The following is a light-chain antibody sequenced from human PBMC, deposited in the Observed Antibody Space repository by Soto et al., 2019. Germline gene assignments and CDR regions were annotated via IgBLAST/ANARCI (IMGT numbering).Light chain of an antibody. J-gene: IGLJ1*01. V-gene: IGLV2-14*03. CDR3: CSYTSDLTPYV. CDR1: SSDIGGHDD. CDR2: GVT. Sequence: QSVLTQPASVSGSPGQSITISCSVTSSDIGGHDDVSWYQQHPGKVPKLLLYGVTDRPSGVSDRFSGSKSGNVASLTISGPQAEDEADYYCCSYTSDLTPYVFGTGTKVTVL.